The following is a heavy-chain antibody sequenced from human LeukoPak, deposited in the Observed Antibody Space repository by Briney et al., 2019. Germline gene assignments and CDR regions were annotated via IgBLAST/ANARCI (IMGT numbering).Heavy chain of an antibody. CDR3: ARGSLGCLGY. Sequence: SQTLSLTCTVSGGSISSGGYCWSWIRQHPGKGLEWIGYIYYSGSTYYNPSLRRRATSSEDTSKKQFFLKLSAVTAADTAVYYCARGSLGCLGYWGQGTLVTVSS. CDR1: GGSISSGGYC. V-gene: IGHV4-31*02. J-gene: IGHJ4*02. CDR2: IYYSGST. D-gene: IGHD6-19*01.